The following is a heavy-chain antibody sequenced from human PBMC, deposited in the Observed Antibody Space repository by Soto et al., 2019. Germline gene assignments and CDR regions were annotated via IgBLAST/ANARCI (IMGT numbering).Heavy chain of an antibody. CDR2: ISGSGGST. V-gene: IGHV3-23*01. J-gene: IGHJ6*01. Sequence: GGSLRLSCAASAFTYSDYAMTWVRQAPGKGLEWVSAISGSGGSTYYADSVKGRFTISRGNSKNTLYLQMNSLRAEDTAVYYCAKDFLQDWGQDHYYGMDVWGQGTTVTVSS. CDR3: AKDFLQDWGQDHYYGMDV. D-gene: IGHD7-27*01. CDR1: AFTYSDYA.